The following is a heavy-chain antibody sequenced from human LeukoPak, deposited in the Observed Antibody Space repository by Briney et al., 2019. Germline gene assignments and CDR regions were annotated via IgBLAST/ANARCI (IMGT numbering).Heavy chain of an antibody. J-gene: IGHJ5*02. CDR3: ARDRTVTTGWFDP. Sequence: PGGSLRLSCAASGFTVRNNHMSWVRQAPGKGLEWVSVIDSRDNTYHADSVKGRFTISRHTSKNTLYLQMNSLRADDTAVYYCARDRTVTTGWFDPWGQGTLVTVSS. D-gene: IGHD4-17*01. CDR1: GFTVRNNH. CDR2: IDSRDNT. V-gene: IGHV3-53*01.